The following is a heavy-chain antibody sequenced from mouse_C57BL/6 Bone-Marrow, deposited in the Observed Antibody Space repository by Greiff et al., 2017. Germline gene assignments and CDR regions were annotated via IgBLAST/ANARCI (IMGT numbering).Heavy chain of an antibody. CDR1: GYTFTSYD. CDR3: ARSRNWDGHWYFDD. D-gene: IGHD4-1*01. CDR2: IYPRDGST. J-gene: IGHJ1*03. V-gene: IGHV1-85*01. Sequence: QVQLQQSGPELVKPGASVKLSCKASGYTFTSYDINWVKQRPGQGLEWIGWIYPRDGSTKYNEKCQGKATLTVDTASSTAYMELHSLTSEDSAVYVCARSRNWDGHWYFDDWGTGTTVTVTS.